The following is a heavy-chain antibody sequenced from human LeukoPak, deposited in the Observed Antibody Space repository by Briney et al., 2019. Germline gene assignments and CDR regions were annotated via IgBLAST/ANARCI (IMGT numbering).Heavy chain of an antibody. CDR3: ARAPYGSGSSYFDY. CDR1: GGSISSGDYD. CDR2: IYYSGST. Sequence: SETLSLTCTVSGGSISSGDYDWGWIRQPPGKGLEWIVYIYYSGSTYYTPSLKSRVTISVDTSKTQFSLKLSSVTAADTAVYYCARAPYGSGSSYFDYWGQGTLVTVS. D-gene: IGHD3-10*01. V-gene: IGHV4-30-4*01. J-gene: IGHJ4*02.